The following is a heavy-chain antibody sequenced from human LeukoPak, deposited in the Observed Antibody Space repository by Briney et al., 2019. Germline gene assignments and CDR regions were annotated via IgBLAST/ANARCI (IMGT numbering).Heavy chain of an antibody. J-gene: IGHJ6*03. Sequence: PGGSLRLSCAASGFIFGDYGMNLVRQAPGKGLEWVSRISSSGYYTDYTDSVKGRFTISRDNAKSSLYLQMDSLRAEDTALYFCARGQGYCSSSKCSPGYYMDVWGKGTTVIV. CDR1: GFIFGDYG. V-gene: IGHV3-21*01. CDR3: ARGQGYCSSSKCSPGYYMDV. D-gene: IGHD2-2*01. CDR2: ISSSGYYT.